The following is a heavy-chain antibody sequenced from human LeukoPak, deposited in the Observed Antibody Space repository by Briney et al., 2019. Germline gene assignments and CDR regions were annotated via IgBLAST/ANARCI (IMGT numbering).Heavy chain of an antibody. J-gene: IGHJ6*02. D-gene: IGHD3-9*01. V-gene: IGHV3-48*04. Sequence: PGGSLRLPCAASGFTFSNYNMNWVRQAPGKGLEWVSYISDSSSTIYYADSVKGRFTISRDNAKNSLYLQMNSLRAEDTAVYYCARDGSLRYFDWSTYGMDVWGQGTTVTVSS. CDR3: ARDGSLRYFDWSTYGMDV. CDR1: GFTFSNYN. CDR2: ISDSSSTI.